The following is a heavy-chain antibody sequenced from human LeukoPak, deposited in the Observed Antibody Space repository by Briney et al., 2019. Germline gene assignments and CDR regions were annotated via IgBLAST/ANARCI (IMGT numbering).Heavy chain of an antibody. V-gene: IGHV1-24*01. CDR2: FDPEDGVT. CDR3: ATDPGGSYYYDY. D-gene: IGHD1-26*01. Sequence: ASVKVSCKVSGYTLTELSMHWVRQAPGKGLEWMGGFDPEDGVTIYAQKFQGRVTMTEDTSTDTAHMELSSLRSEDTAVYYCATDPGGSYYYDYWGQGTLVTVSS. J-gene: IGHJ4*02. CDR1: GYTLTELS.